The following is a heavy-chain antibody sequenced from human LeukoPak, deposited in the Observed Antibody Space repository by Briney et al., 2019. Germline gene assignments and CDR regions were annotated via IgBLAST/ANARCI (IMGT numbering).Heavy chain of an antibody. CDR3: ARDLSYSSSWSRYFDY. V-gene: IGHV1-46*01. CDR1: GYTFTSYY. J-gene: IGHJ4*02. CDR2: INPSGGST. D-gene: IGHD6-13*01. Sequence: GASVKVSCKASGYTFTSYYMHWVRQATGQGLEWMGIINPSGGSTSYAQKFQGRVTMTRATSTSTVYMELSSLRSEDTAVYYCARDLSYSSSWSRYFDYWGQGTLVTVSS.